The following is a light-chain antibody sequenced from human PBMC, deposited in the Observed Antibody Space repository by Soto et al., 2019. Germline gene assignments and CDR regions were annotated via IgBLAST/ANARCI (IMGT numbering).Light chain of an antibody. J-gene: IGKJ1*01. V-gene: IGKV3-11*01. CDR3: QQRSNWPPTWT. CDR1: QSVSTY. CDR2: DAS. Sequence: EIVLTQSPVTLSLSPGERATLSCWASQSVSTYLAWYQQKPGQAPRLLIYDASKRATGIPARFSGSGSGTDFTLTISSLEPEDFAVYYCQQRSNWPPTWTFGQGTKVEIK.